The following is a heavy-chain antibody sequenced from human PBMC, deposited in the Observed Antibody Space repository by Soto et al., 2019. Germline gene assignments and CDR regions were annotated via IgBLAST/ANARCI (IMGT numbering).Heavy chain of an antibody. V-gene: IGHV3-11*01. D-gene: IGHD6-13*01. J-gene: IGHJ6*02. CDR1: GFTFSDYY. CDR2: ITSSGRTT. Sequence: QVQLVESGGGLVKPGGSLRVSCAASGFTFSDYYMNWIRQAPGKGLEWVSYITSSGRTTYYADSVKGRFTISRDNAKNYMYLQMNSLRAEDPGVDYCARDLGVVLESSSSPMSYYVMAVWGQGTTVTVSS. CDR3: ARDLGVVLESSSSPMSYYVMAV.